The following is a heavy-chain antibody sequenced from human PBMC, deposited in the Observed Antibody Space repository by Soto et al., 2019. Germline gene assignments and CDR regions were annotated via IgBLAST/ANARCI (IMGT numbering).Heavy chain of an antibody. J-gene: IGHJ3*02. D-gene: IGHD2-2*02. CDR1: GGTFSSYA. CDR3: ANSHTLDAFDI. V-gene: IGHV3-23*01. Sequence: EVQLLESGGGLVQPGGSLRLSCAASGGTFSSYAMSWVGQAPGKGLEWVSAISGSGGSTYYAESVKGRFTISRDNSKNTLYLQMISLRAEDTAVYYCANSHTLDAFDIWGQGTMVSVSS. CDR2: ISGSGGST.